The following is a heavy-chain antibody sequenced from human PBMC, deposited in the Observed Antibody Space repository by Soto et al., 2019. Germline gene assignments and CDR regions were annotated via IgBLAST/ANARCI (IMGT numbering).Heavy chain of an antibody. CDR2: IVVGSGNT. Sequence: ASVKVSCKASGFTFTSSAMQWVRQARGQRLEWIGWIVVGSGNTNYAQKFQERVTITRDMSTSTAYMELSSLRSEDTAVYYCAADSRTGFLEWRPNYYYYMDVWGKGTTVTVSS. D-gene: IGHD3-3*01. J-gene: IGHJ6*03. CDR3: AADSRTGFLEWRPNYYYYMDV. V-gene: IGHV1-58*02. CDR1: GFTFTSSA.